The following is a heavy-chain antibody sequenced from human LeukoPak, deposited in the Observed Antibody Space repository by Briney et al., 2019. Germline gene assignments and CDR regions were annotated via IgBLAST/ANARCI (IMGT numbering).Heavy chain of an antibody. CDR1: GFTFSSYA. CDR2: ISYDGSNK. CDR3: ARDDPGPYYYYGMDV. J-gene: IGHJ6*02. Sequence: AGGSLRLSCAASGFTFSSYAMHWVRQAPGKGLEWVAVISYDGSNKYYADSVKGRFTISRDNSKNTLYLQMNSLRAEDTAVYYCARDDPGPYYYYGMDVWGQGTTVTVSS. V-gene: IGHV3-30-3*01.